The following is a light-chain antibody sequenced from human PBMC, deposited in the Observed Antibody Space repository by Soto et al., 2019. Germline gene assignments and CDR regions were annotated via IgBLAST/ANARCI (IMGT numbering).Light chain of an antibody. Sequence: QSVLTQPPSVSAAPGRKITISCSGGNSNIGKNYVSWYQQLPGTAPKPLIYDNDKRPSGIPDRFSGSKSGTSATLGITGLQTGDEADYYCGTWDTSLTAYVFGTGTKLTVL. CDR1: NSNIGKNY. J-gene: IGLJ1*01. CDR3: GTWDTSLTAYV. CDR2: DND. V-gene: IGLV1-51*01.